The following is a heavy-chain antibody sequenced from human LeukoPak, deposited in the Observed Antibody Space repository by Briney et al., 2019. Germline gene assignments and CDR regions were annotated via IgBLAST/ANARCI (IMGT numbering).Heavy chain of an antibody. CDR2: IRSKAYGGTT. CDR3: NDHKTTVTTGYFDY. V-gene: IGHV3-49*03. D-gene: IGHD4-17*01. Sequence: GGSLRLSCTASGFTFGDYAMSWFRQAPGKGLEWVGFIRSKAYGGTTEYAASVKGRFTISRDDSKSIAYLQMNSLKTEDTAVYYCNDHKTTVTTGYFDYWGQGTLVTVSS. CDR1: GFTFGDYA. J-gene: IGHJ4*02.